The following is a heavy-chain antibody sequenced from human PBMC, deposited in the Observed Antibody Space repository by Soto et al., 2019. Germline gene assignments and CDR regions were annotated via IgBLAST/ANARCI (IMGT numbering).Heavy chain of an antibody. V-gene: IGHV3-7*01. D-gene: IGHD3-16*02. Sequence: EVQLVESGGGLVQPGGSLRLSCAASGFTFSSYWMSWVRQAPGKGLEWVANIKQDGSEKYYVDSVKGRFTISRDNAKNSLYLQMNSLRAEDTAVYYCATGGRGRAYYDYIWWSYRYWTLDYWGQGTLVTVSS. J-gene: IGHJ4*02. CDR2: IKQDGSEK. CDR3: ATGGRGRAYYDYIWWSYRYWTLDY. CDR1: GFTFSSYW.